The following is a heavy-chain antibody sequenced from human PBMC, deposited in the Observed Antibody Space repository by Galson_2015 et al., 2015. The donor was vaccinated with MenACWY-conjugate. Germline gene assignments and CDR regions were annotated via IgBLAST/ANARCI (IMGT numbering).Heavy chain of an antibody. CDR3: ARGSPAKEYYFDY. CDR2: INAGNGNT. J-gene: IGHJ4*02. Sequence: SVKVSCKASGYTFTSYLMHWVRQAPGQRLEWMGWINAGNGNTKYSQKFQGRVTVTRDTSPSTAYMELRSLRSEDTAVYYCARGSPAKEYYFDYWGQGTLVTVSS. CDR1: GYTFTSYL. V-gene: IGHV1-3*01.